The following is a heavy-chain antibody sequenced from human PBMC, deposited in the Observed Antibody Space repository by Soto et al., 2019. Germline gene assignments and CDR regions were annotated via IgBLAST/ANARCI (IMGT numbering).Heavy chain of an antibody. D-gene: IGHD2-21*02. CDR3: ARHSKPLTALTQFDH. J-gene: IGHJ5*02. V-gene: IGHV1-69*13. Sequence: GASVKVSCKASGGTFSSYAISWVRQAPGQGLEWMGGIIPIFGTANYAQKFQGRVTITADESTSTAYMELSSLRSEDTAVYYCARHSKPLTALTQFDHWGQGALVTVSS. CDR1: GGTFSSYA. CDR2: IIPIFGTA.